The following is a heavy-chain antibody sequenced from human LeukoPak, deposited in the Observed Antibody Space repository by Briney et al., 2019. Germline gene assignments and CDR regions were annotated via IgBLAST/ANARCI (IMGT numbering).Heavy chain of an antibody. J-gene: IGHJ5*02. D-gene: IGHD2-2*02. V-gene: IGHV2-5*01. CDR3: AHSIYRYRTSTSCYIGTSNWFDP. CDR2: IYWNDDK. Sequence: SGPTLVKPTQTLTLTCTFSGFSLSTTGVGVGWIRQPPGKVLEWLAFIYWNDDKRYSPSLKSRLTITKDTSKNQVVLTVTNMDPVDTATYYCAHSIYRYRTSTSCYIGTSNWFDPWGQGTLVTVSS. CDR1: GFSLSTTGVG.